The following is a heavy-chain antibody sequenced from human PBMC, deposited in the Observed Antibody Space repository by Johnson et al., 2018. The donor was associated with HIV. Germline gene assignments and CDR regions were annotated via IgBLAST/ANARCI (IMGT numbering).Heavy chain of an antibody. CDR2: LYSGGSQ. D-gene: IGHD6-13*01. CDR3: ARDHIAAALGAFDI. Sequence: EKLVESGGGLVQPGGSLRLSCAASGFTSSSYAMSWVRQAPGKGLEWVSVLYSGGSQYYAVSVKGRFPISRDNSKNTLYLQMNSLRAEYTTVYDCARDHIAAALGAFDIWGQGTMVTVSS. CDR1: GFTSSSYA. V-gene: IGHV3-66*01. J-gene: IGHJ3*02.